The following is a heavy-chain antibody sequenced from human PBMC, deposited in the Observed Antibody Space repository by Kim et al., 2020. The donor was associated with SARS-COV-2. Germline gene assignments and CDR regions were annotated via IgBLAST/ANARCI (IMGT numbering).Heavy chain of an antibody. CDR3: AKDRERYSGYDLYYFDF. Sequence: VRGRFTISRDNSKNTLYLQMSSLRTEDTAIYYCAKDRERYSGYDLYYFDFWGQGTLVTVSS. J-gene: IGHJ4*02. V-gene: IGHV3-30*02. D-gene: IGHD5-12*01.